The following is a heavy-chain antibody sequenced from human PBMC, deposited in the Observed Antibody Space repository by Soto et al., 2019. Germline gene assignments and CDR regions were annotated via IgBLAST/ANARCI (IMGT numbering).Heavy chain of an antibody. CDR2: INPSGGST. V-gene: IGHV1-46*01. CDR3: ALGGRTIFGVVIRPTRGFDY. J-gene: IGHJ4*02. Sequence: QVQLVQSGAEVKKPGASVKVSCKASGYTFTSYYMHWVRQAPGQGLEWMGIINPSGGSTSYAQKFQGRVTMTRDTSTSTVYMELSSLRSEDTAVYYCALGGRTIFGVVIRPTRGFDYWGQGTLVTVSS. CDR1: GYTFTSYY. D-gene: IGHD3-3*01.